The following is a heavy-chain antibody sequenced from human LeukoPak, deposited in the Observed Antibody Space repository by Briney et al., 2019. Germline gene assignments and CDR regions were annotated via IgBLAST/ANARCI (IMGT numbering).Heavy chain of an antibody. J-gene: IGHJ2*01. CDR2: IIPIFGTA. CDR3: ARLSVAGWELQNFDL. Sequence: ASVKVSCKASGGTFSSYAISWVRQAPGQGLEWMGGIIPIFGTANYAQKFQGRVTITADESTSTAYMELSSLRSEDTAVYYCARLSVAGWELQNFDLWGRGTLVTVSS. CDR1: GGTFSSYA. V-gene: IGHV1-69*13. D-gene: IGHD1-26*01.